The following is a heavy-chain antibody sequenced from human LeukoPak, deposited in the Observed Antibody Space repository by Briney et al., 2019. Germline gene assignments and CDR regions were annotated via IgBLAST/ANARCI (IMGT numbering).Heavy chain of an antibody. D-gene: IGHD3-22*01. CDR1: GYTFTGYY. Sequence: ASVKVSCKASGYTFTGYYMHWVRQAPGQGLEWMGWINPNSGGTNYAQKFQGRVTMTRDTSISTAYMELSRLRSDDTAVYYCARDPLVRPRRNSKAPYDSSGYYTDWGQGTLVTVSS. CDR2: INPNSGGT. CDR3: ARDPLVRPRRNSKAPYDSSGYYTD. J-gene: IGHJ4*02. V-gene: IGHV1-2*02.